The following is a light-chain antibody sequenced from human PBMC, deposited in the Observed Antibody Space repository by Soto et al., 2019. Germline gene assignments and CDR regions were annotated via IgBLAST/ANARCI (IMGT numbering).Light chain of an antibody. V-gene: IGKV1-5*03. Sequence: DIQMTQSPSTLSASVGDRFTSTRLASQTISSWLAWYQQKPGKAHKLLIYKAYTLKSGVTSRFSGSGSGTEFTLTISSLQPDDFATYYCQHYNSYSEAVGQGTKVEIK. CDR2: KAY. J-gene: IGKJ1*01. CDR3: QHYNSYSEA. CDR1: QTISSW.